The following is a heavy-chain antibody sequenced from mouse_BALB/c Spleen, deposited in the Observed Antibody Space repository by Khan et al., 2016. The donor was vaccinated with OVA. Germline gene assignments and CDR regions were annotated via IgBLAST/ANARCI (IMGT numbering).Heavy chain of an antibody. CDR2: INPTSGYT. J-gene: IGHJ2*01. Sequence: QVQLQQSGAELAKPGASVKMSCKASGYTFTTYWMHWVKQRPGQGLEWIGYINPTSGYTDYNEKFKDRATLSADNSSSTAYMQLSSLTSEDSAVYYCAKDRIAYWGQGTTLTVSS. CDR3: AKDRIAY. CDR1: GYTFTTYW. V-gene: IGHV1-7*01.